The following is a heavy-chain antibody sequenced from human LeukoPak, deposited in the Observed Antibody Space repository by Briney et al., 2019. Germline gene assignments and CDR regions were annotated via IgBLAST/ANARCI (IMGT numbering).Heavy chain of an antibody. V-gene: IGHV1-18*01. Sequence: ASVKVSCKASGYIFISNGITWVRQAPGQGLEWMGGISAYNGNANYAQKLQGRVTMTTDTSTSTAYMELRSLRSDDTAVYYCARDNQYSSSPSDYWGQGTLVTVSS. J-gene: IGHJ4*02. CDR2: ISAYNGNA. D-gene: IGHD6-6*01. CDR1: GYIFISNG. CDR3: ARDNQYSSSPSDY.